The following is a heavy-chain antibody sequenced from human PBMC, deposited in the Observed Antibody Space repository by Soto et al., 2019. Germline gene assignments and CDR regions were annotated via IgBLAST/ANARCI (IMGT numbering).Heavy chain of an antibody. CDR1: GFTFSSYA. CDR3: AKGKGFIAAAGKGVDY. J-gene: IGHJ4*02. V-gene: IGHV3-23*01. D-gene: IGHD6-13*01. CDR2: ISGSGGST. Sequence: GGSLRLSCAASGFTFSSYAMSWVRQAPGKGLEWVSAISGSGGSTYYADSVKGRFTISRDNSKNTLYLQRNSLRAEDTAVYYCAKGKGFIAAAGKGVDYWGQGTLVTVSS.